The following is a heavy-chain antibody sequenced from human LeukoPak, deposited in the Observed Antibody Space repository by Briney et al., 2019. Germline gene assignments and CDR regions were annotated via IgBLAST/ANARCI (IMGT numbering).Heavy chain of an antibody. Sequence: SETLSLTCAVYGGSFSGYYWSWIRQPPGKGLEWIGEINHSGSTNYNPSLKSRVTISVDTSKNQFSLKLSSVTAADTAVYYCARVMSDDYVWGSYRANFDYWGQGTLVTVSS. V-gene: IGHV4-34*01. CDR1: GGSFSGYY. D-gene: IGHD3-16*02. CDR2: INHSGST. CDR3: ARVMSDDYVWGSYRANFDY. J-gene: IGHJ4*02.